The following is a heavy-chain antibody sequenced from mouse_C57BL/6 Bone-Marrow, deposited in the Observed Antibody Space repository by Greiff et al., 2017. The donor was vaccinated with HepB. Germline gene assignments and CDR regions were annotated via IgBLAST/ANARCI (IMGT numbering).Heavy chain of an antibody. CDR1: GFTFSSYG. V-gene: IGHV5-6*01. CDR2: ISSGGSYT. J-gene: IGHJ2*01. D-gene: IGHD2-5*01. Sequence: EVQVVESGGDLVKPGGSLKLSCAASGFTFSSYGMSWVRQTPDKRLEWVATISSGGSYTYYPDSVKGRFTISRDNAKNTLYLQMSSLKSEDTAMYYCARRGSNFYYFDYWGQGTTLTVSS. CDR3: ARRGSNFYYFDY.